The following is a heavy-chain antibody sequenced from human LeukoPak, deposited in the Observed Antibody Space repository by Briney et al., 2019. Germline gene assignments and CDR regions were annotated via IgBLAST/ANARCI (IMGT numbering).Heavy chain of an antibody. J-gene: IGHJ4*02. CDR1: GGSISSYY. CDR2: IYYSGST. D-gene: IGHD5-12*01. Sequence: SETLSLTCTVSGGSISSYYWSWIRQPPGKGLEWIGYIYYSGSTYYNPSLKSRVTISVDTSKNQFSLKLSSVTAADTAVYYCAGSRGYSGYDGNYWGQGTLVTVSS. CDR3: AGSRGYSGYDGNY. V-gene: IGHV4-59*04.